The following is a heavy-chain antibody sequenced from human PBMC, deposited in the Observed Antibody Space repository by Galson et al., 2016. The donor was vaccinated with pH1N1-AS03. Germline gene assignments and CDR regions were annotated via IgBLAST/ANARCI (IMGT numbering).Heavy chain of an antibody. Sequence: SLRLSCAASGFSFSSYWMTWVRQAPGKGLEWVATINEDGNEKHYLDSLKGRFSISRDNAKNSLHLEMNSLRAEDTAFYYCARTRTAESWGQGTLVTVSS. CDR2: INEDGNEK. J-gene: IGHJ5*02. CDR3: ARTRTAES. CDR1: GFSFSSYW. V-gene: IGHV3-7*03. D-gene: IGHD2-21*02.